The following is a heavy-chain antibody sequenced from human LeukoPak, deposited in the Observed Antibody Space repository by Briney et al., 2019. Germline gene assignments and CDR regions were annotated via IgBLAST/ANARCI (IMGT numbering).Heavy chain of an antibody. J-gene: IGHJ4*02. V-gene: IGHV3-33*01. D-gene: IGHD3-22*01. Sequence: PGGSLRLSCAASGFTFSSYGMHWVRQAPGKGLEWVAVIWYDGSNKYYADSVKGRITISRDNSKNTLYLQMNSLRAEDTAVYYCARESLSGDYYDSSGYYSGLDYWGQGTLVTVSS. CDR3: ARESLSGDYYDSSGYYSGLDY. CDR2: IWYDGSNK. CDR1: GFTFSSYG.